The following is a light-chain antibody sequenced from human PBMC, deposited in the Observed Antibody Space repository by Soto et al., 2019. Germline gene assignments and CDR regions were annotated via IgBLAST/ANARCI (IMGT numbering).Light chain of an antibody. CDR3: QQLNSYPIT. CDR2: AAS. CDR1: QGISSY. Sequence: DIQMTQSPSSLSASVGDRVTISCRASQGISSYLAWYQQKPGKAPKLLIYAASTLQSGVPSRFSGCGSGTEFTLTISSLQPEDFATYYCQQLNSYPITVGQGTRLEIK. V-gene: IGKV1-9*01. J-gene: IGKJ5*01.